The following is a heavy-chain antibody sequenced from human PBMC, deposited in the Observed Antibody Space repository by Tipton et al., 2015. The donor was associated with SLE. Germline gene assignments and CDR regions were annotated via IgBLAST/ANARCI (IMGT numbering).Heavy chain of an antibody. Sequence: TLSLTCTVSGDSISSYYWSWIRQPPGKGLEWIGYIYYSGSTNYNPSLKSRVTISVDTSKNQFSLKLSSVTAADTAVYYCARVLSGGYSPYYFDYWGQGTLVTVSS. CDR3: ARVLSGGYSPYYFDY. J-gene: IGHJ4*02. V-gene: IGHV4-59*01. D-gene: IGHD6-13*01. CDR1: GDSISSYY. CDR2: IYYSGST.